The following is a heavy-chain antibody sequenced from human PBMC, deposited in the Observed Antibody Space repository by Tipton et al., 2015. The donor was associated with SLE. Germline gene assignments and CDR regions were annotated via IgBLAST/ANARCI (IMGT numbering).Heavy chain of an antibody. V-gene: IGHV4-34*01. CDR3: VRRCRLGLGY. J-gene: IGHJ4*02. D-gene: IGHD1-26*01. CDR1: GGSFSGYY. Sequence: TLSLTCAVYGGSFSGYYWSWIRQPPGKGLEWIGEINHSGSTNYNPSLKSRGTISVDTSKSQFSLKLSSVTAADTAVYYCVRRCRLGLGYWGQGTLVTVSS. CDR2: INHSGST.